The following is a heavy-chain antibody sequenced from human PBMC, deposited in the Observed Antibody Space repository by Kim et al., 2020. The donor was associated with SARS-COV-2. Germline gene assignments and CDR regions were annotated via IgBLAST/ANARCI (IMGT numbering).Heavy chain of an antibody. J-gene: IGHJ4*02. Sequence: GESLRLSCAASGFTLSSYWMHWVRQAPGKGLVWVSRTSGDGSSTSYADSVKGRFTISRDNAKNTLYLQMNSLRVEDTAVYYCARRAYSSGWWYFDHWGQGTLVTVSS. D-gene: IGHD6-19*01. CDR3: ARRAYSSGWWYFDH. CDR1: GFTLSSYW. CDR2: TSGDGSST. V-gene: IGHV3-74*01.